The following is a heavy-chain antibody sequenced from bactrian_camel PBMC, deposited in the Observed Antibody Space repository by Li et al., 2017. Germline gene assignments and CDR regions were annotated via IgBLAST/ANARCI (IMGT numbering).Heavy chain of an antibody. Sequence: HVQLVESGGGLVQPGGSLRLSCAVSGYTFSRDCMAWFRQAPGKEREVVAAIYTAGGSTSYADSVKGRFTISRDNSKKTLYLQLTSLSTEDTAIYYCAKRGPQSSSAVTDRGQGTQVTVS. D-gene: IGHD6*01. CDR2: IYTAGGST. J-gene: IGHJ4*01. CDR1: GYTFSRDC. V-gene: IGHV3S1*01.